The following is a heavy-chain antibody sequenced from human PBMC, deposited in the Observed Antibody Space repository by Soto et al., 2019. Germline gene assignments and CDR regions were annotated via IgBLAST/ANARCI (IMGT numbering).Heavy chain of an antibody. J-gene: IGHJ4*01. CDR3: AKGRFDVVTISPFDH. CDR1: GFTFSSFG. Sequence: RLSCAAPGFTFSSFGMHWVRQAPGKGLEWVAVISYDGTEEKYADSVKGRATVSRDNSKNTVYLQMNRLRGDDSAIYYCAKGRFDVVTISPFDHWGQGTLVTVSS. D-gene: IGHD3-3*02. CDR2: ISYDGTEE. V-gene: IGHV3-30*18.